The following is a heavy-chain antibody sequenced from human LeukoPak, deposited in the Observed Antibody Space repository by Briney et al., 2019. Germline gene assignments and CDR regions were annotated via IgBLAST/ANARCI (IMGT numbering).Heavy chain of an antibody. CDR3: ATHSYYYGSGSYPHYLDY. Sequence: GGSLRLSCAASGFTFDDNGMSWVRQASGKGLEWVSGLNWNGGTTGYADSVKGRFTVSRDNAKNFLYLQMNSLRAEDTALYYCATHSYYYGSGSYPHYLDYWGQGTLVTVSS. CDR2: LNWNGGTT. CDR1: GFTFDDNG. V-gene: IGHV3-20*04. J-gene: IGHJ4*02. D-gene: IGHD3-10*01.